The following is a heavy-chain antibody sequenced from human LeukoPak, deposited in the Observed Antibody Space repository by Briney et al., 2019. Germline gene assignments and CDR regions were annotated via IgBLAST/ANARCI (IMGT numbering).Heavy chain of an antibody. Sequence: SETLSLTCAVYGGSFSGYYWSWIRQPPGKGLEWIGEIKHSGSTNYNPSLKSRVTISVDTSKNQFSLKLSSVPAADTAVYYCARKPAYDYVWGSYRPSQKFDYWGQGTLVAVSS. J-gene: IGHJ4*02. CDR1: GGSFSGYY. V-gene: IGHV4-34*01. CDR3: ARKPAYDYVWGSYRPSQKFDY. CDR2: IKHSGST. D-gene: IGHD3-16*02.